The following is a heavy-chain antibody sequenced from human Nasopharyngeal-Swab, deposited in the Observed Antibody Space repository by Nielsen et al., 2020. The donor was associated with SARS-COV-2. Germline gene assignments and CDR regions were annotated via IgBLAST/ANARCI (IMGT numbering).Heavy chain of an antibody. CDR1: GFTFSSSG. D-gene: IGHD1-26*01. J-gene: IGHJ4*02. Sequence: GESLKISCTASGFTFSSSGINWVRQAPGKGLEWASYISSSATTISYADSVKGRFTISRDNAKNSLYLQMDSLRDEDTAVYYCARDHCATTACRFDYWGQGTLVTVSS. CDR2: ISSSATTI. CDR3: ARDHCATTACRFDY. V-gene: IGHV3-48*02.